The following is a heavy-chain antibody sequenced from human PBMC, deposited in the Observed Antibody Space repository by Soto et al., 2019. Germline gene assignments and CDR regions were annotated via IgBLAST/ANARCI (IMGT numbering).Heavy chain of an antibody. Sequence: ASVTVSCTESVYTFISYYIHWVRQDPGQGLEWMGIINPSGGSTSYAQKFQGRVTMTRDTSTSTVYMELSSLRSEDTAVYYCARDHAVVTPGYWFDYWGQGTLVTVSS. D-gene: IGHD2-21*02. CDR2: INPSGGST. J-gene: IGHJ4*02. CDR3: ARDHAVVTPGYWFDY. V-gene: IGHV1-46*01. CDR1: VYTFISYY.